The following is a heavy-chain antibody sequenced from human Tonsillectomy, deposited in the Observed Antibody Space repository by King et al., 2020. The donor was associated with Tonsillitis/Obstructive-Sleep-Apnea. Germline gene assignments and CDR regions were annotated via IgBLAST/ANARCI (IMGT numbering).Heavy chain of an antibody. Sequence: QLQESGPGLVKPSETLSLTCIVSGGSVSSGSYYWSWLRQPPGKGLEWIGCIYYSGSTNYNPSLKSRVTISVDTSKNKFYLKLSSVTAADTAVYYCARQVATSLYYFDYWGQGNLVTVSS. CDR3: ARQVATSLYYFDY. D-gene: IGHD5-12*01. CDR2: IYYSGST. CDR1: GGSVSSGSYY. J-gene: IGHJ4*02. V-gene: IGHV4-61*01.